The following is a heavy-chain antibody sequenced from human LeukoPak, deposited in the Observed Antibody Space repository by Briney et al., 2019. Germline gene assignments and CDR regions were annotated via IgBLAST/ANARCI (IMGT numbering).Heavy chain of an antibody. J-gene: IGHJ4*02. CDR1: GGSISSYY. CDR3: ARHDSSYYDSSGYSAFDY. V-gene: IGHV4-59*08. CDR2: IYYSGST. Sequence: SETLSLTCTVSGGSISSYYWSWARQPPGKGLEWIGYIYYSGSTNYNPSLKGRVTISVVTSKNQFSLKLSSVTAADTAVYYCARHDSSYYDSSGYSAFDYWGQGTLVTVSS. D-gene: IGHD3-22*01.